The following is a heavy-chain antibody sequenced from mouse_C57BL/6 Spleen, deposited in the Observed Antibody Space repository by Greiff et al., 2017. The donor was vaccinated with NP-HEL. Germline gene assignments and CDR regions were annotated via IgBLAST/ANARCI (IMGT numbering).Heavy chain of an antibody. CDR3: ARPHYYGSSYLLRY. V-gene: IGHV1-53*01. D-gene: IGHD1-1*01. J-gene: IGHJ2*01. Sequence: QVQLKQPGTELVKPGASVKLSCKASGYTFTSYWMHWVKQRPGQGLEWIGNINPSNGGTNYNEKFKSKATLTVDKASSTAYMQLSSLTSEDSAVYYCARPHYYGSSYLLRYWGQGTTLTVSS. CDR1: GYTFTSYW. CDR2: INPSNGGT.